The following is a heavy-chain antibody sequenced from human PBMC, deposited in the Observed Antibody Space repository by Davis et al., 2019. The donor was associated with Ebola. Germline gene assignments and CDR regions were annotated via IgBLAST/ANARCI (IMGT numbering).Heavy chain of an antibody. D-gene: IGHD2-15*01. CDR1: GGSFSGYY. CDR3: AAVVVVAATHPGNYYYGMDV. CDR2: INHSGST. V-gene: IGHV4-34*01. J-gene: IGHJ6*02. Sequence: PSETLSLTCAVYGGSFSGYYWSWIRQPPGKGLEWIGEINHSGSTNYNPSLKSRVTISVDTSKNQFSLKLSSVTAADTAVYYCAAVVVVAATHPGNYYYGMDVWGQGTTVTVSS.